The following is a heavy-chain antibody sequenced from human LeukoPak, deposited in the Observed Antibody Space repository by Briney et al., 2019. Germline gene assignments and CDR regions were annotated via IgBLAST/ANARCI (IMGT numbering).Heavy chain of an antibody. V-gene: IGHV4-39*01. Sequence: PSETLSLTCTVTGVSISSSSDYWGWIRQPPGKGLEWIGSIYYSGSTYYNPSLKSRVTISVDTSKNQFSLKLSSVTAADTAVYYCARHRYYYRSGSYYGAPYYMDVWGKGTTVTISS. CDR3: ARHRYYYRSGSYYGAPYYMDV. J-gene: IGHJ6*03. D-gene: IGHD3-10*01. CDR2: IYYSGST. CDR1: GVSISSSSDY.